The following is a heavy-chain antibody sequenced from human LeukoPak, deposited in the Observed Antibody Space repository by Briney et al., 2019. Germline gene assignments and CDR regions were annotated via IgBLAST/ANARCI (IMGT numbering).Heavy chain of an antibody. J-gene: IGHJ5*01. Sequence: SETLSLMCTVSGGSISNSDYFWAWIRRPRGKGLEWVASISYNGNTFYNASFKTRATISRDTSKNQYSLKLTSLTAADTAVHYCASVRTGSQCDSWGRGTLVIVSS. V-gene: IGHV4-39*07. CDR2: ISYNGNT. D-gene: IGHD3-10*01. CDR3: ASVRTGSQCDS. CDR1: GGSISNSDYF.